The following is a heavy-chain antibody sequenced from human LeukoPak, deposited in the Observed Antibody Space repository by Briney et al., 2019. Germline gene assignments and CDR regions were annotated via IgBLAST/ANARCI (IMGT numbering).Heavy chain of an antibody. CDR2: IKQDGSEK. Sequence: PGGSLRLSCTASGFTFSTYWMHWVRQAPGKGLEWVATIKQDGSEKYYVDSVKGRFTISRDNAKNSLYLQMNSLRAEDTAVYYCARDQWITMVRGVITSGAFDIWGQGTMVTVSS. D-gene: IGHD3-10*01. V-gene: IGHV3-7*01. J-gene: IGHJ3*02. CDR1: GFTFSTYW. CDR3: ARDQWITMVRGVITSGAFDI.